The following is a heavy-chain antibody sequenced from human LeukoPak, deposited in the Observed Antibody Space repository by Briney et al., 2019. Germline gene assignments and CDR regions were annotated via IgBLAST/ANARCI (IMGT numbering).Heavy chain of an antibody. D-gene: IGHD3-22*01. CDR3: ASAYYYDSRDKGWFDP. Sequence: ASVKVSCKASGGTFSSYAISWVRQAPGQGFEWMGGIIPIFGTANYAQKFQGRVTITTDESTSTAYMELSSLRSEDTAVYYCASAYYYDSRDKGWFDPWGQGTLVTVSS. CDR1: GGTFSSYA. V-gene: IGHV1-69*05. J-gene: IGHJ5*02. CDR2: IIPIFGTA.